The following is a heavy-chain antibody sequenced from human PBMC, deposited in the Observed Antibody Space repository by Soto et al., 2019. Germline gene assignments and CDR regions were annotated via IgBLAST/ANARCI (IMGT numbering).Heavy chain of an antibody. D-gene: IGHD3-10*01. V-gene: IGHV3-48*04. J-gene: IGHJ4*02. CDR3: VKDNRGSY. Sequence: LRLSCETSGFTFSDYSMNWVRQAPGKGLEWVSFISSSSSAIYYADSVKGRFTSSRDNAKNSLYLQMNSLRAEDTAVYYCVKDNRGSYWGQGTLVTVSS. CDR2: ISSSSSAI. CDR1: GFTFSDYS.